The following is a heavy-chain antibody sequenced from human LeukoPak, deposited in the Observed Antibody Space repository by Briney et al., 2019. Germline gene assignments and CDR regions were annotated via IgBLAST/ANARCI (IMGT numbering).Heavy chain of an antibody. CDR1: GFTFSSYW. Sequence: GGSLRLSCAASGFTFSSYWMHWVRQAPGKGLVWVSRINTDGSSTSYADSVKGRFTISRDNSKNTLYLQMNSLRAEDTAVYYCAKDRVGSSSPLWFDPWGQGTLVTVSS. J-gene: IGHJ5*02. D-gene: IGHD6-13*01. V-gene: IGHV3-74*01. CDR2: INTDGSST. CDR3: AKDRVGSSSPLWFDP.